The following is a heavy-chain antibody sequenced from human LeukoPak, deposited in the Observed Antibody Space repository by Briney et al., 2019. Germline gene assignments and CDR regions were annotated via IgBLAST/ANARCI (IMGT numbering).Heavy chain of an antibody. V-gene: IGHV3-23*01. CDR1: GFTFSSYA. CDR3: ARLVGVVVVAATRFRFDP. D-gene: IGHD2-15*01. J-gene: IGHJ5*02. Sequence: GGSLRLSCAASGFTFSSYAMRWVRQAPGKGLEWVSAISGSGGSTYYADSVKGRFTISRDNSKNTLYLQMNSLRAEDTAVYYCARLVGVVVVAATRFRFDPWGQGTLVTVSS. CDR2: ISGSGGST.